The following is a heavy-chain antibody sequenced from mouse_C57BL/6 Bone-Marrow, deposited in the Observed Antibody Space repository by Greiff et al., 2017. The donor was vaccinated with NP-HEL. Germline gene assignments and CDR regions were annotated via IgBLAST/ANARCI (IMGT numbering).Heavy chain of an antibody. Sequence: QVQLQQPGAELVRPGSSVKLSCKASGYTFTSYWMDWVKQRPGQGLEWIGNIYPSDSETHYNQKFKDKATLTVDKSSSTAYMQLSSLTSEDSAVYYCARSNYGYDEGYAMDDWGQGTSVTVSS. CDR1: GYTFTSYW. D-gene: IGHD2-2*01. J-gene: IGHJ4*01. CDR3: ARSNYGYDEGYAMDD. V-gene: IGHV1-61*01. CDR2: IYPSDSET.